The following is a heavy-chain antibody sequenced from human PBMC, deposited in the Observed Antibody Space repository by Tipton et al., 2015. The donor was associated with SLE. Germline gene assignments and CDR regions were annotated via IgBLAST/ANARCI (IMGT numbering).Heavy chain of an antibody. CDR2: ISWNSGSI. CDR3: ARQYYYDSSGYYY. J-gene: IGHJ4*02. CDR1: GFTFDDYA. Sequence: SLRLSCAASGFTFDDYAMHWVRQAPGKGLEWVSGISWNSGSIGYADSVKGRFTISRDNAKNSLYLQMNSLRAEDTAVYYCARQYYYDSSGYYYWGQGTLVTVSS. V-gene: IGHV3-9*01. D-gene: IGHD3-22*01.